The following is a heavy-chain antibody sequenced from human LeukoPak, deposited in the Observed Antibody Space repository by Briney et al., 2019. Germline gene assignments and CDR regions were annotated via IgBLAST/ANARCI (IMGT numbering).Heavy chain of an antibody. J-gene: IGHJ4*02. CDR2: ISTTGTTI. Sequence: SGGSLRLSCAASGFTFSHYEMNWVCQAPGKGLEWVSYISTTGTTIFYADSVKGRFTISRDNAKNSLFLQMHSLRAEDTAVYYCARGFAPHDFWGQGTLVTVSS. CDR3: ARGFAPHDF. V-gene: IGHV3-48*03. CDR1: GFTFSHYE.